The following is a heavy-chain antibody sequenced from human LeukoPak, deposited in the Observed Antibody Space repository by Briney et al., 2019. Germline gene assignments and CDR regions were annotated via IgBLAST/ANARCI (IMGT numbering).Heavy chain of an antibody. CDR1: GFTFTSSA. V-gene: IGHV1-58*01. CDR3: AAASGYDFWSGYYSDY. D-gene: IGHD3-3*01. J-gene: IGHJ4*02. CDR2: IVVGSGNT. Sequence: SVKVSCKASGFTFTSSAVQWVRQARGQRLEWIGWIVVGSGNTNYAQKLQERVTITRDMSTSTAYMELSSLRSEDTAVYYCAAASGYDFWSGYYSDYWGQGTLVTVSS.